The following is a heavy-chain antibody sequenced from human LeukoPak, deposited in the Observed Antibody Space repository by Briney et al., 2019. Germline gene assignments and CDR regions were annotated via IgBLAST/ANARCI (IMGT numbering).Heavy chain of an antibody. CDR3: ARGRVAVAGTGWYFDL. CDR2: INHSGSP. Sequence: PSETLSLTCAVYGGSFSGYYWSWIRQPPGKGLEWIGEINHSGSPNFNPSLKSRVPISVDTSKNQFSLKLSSVTAADTAVYYCARGRVAVAGTGWYFDLWGRGTLVTVSS. CDR1: GGSFSGYY. V-gene: IGHV4-34*01. D-gene: IGHD6-19*01. J-gene: IGHJ2*01.